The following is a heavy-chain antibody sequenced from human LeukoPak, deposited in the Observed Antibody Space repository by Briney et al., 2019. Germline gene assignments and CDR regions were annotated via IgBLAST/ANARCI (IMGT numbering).Heavy chain of an antibody. CDR3: ARDGDYEGGFDI. Sequence: GGSLRLSCAASGFTVSRNYMSWVRQAPGKGLEWVSVIYSGGSTYYADSVKGRFTISRDNSKNTVYLQMNSLRAEDTAVYYCARDGDYEGGFDIWGQGTTVTVSS. J-gene: IGHJ3*02. CDR1: GFTVSRNY. CDR2: IYSGGST. V-gene: IGHV3-66*01. D-gene: IGHD4-17*01.